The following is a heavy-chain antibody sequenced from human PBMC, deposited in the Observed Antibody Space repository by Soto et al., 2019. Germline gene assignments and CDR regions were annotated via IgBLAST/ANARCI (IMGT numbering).Heavy chain of an antibody. J-gene: IGHJ4*02. D-gene: IGHD1-26*01. CDR2: INSDGTNT. CDR1: GCNLNTYC. V-gene: IGHV3-74*01. Sequence: LIRSCEISGCNLNTYCMHWVRQAPGEGVVWVSRINSDGTNTDYADSVKGRFTISRDNAKKTVYLDMTSLKVDDTAVYYCTRDGGGRYYGGFDNWGQGTLVTVSS. CDR3: TRDGGGRYYGGFDN.